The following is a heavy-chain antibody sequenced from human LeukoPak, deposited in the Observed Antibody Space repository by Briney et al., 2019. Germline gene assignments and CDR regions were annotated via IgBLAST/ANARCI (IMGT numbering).Heavy chain of an antibody. Sequence: GGSLRLSCAASGFTFSYYSMNWVRQAPGKGLEWVSFISTSGSYIYYADSLKGRFTVSRDNARNSLFLQMNSLRAEDTAVYYCARVRDSSTYLLRPAFDIWGQGTMVTVSS. CDR1: GFTFSYYS. CDR2: ISTSGSYI. D-gene: IGHD3-22*01. J-gene: IGHJ3*02. V-gene: IGHV3-21*01. CDR3: ARVRDSSTYLLRPAFDI.